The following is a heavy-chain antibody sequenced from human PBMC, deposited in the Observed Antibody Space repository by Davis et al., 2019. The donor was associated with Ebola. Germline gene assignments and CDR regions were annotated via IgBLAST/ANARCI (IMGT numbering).Heavy chain of an antibody. CDR3: ARDYDFWSGYHYYFDY. J-gene: IGHJ4*02. V-gene: IGHV1-18*01. CDR1: GYTFTSYG. D-gene: IGHD3-3*01. CDR2: ISAYNGNT. Sequence: SVNVSCKASGYTFTSYGISWVRQAPGQGLDWLGWISAYNGNTNYAQKLQGRVTMTTDTSTSTAYMELRSLRSDDTAVYYCARDYDFWSGYHYYFDYWGQGTLVTVSS.